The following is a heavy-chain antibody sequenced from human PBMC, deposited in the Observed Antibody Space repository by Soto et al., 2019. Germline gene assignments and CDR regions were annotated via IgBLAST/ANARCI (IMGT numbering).Heavy chain of an antibody. J-gene: IGHJ4*02. CDR2: IYYSGST. D-gene: IGHD6-19*01. CDR3: ARGYNGGWYLNDY. Sequence: PSETLSLTCTVSGGSISSYYWIWIRQPPGKGLEWIGYIYYSGSTNYNPSLKSRVAISVDTSKNQFSLNLRSVTAADTAIYYCARGYNGGWYLNDYWGQGTLVTVSS. CDR1: GGSISSYY. V-gene: IGHV4-59*01.